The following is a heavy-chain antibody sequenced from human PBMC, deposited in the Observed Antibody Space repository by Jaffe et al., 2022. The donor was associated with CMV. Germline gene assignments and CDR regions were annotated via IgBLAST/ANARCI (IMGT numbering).Heavy chain of an antibody. CDR2: IYYSGST. CDR1: GGSISSYY. J-gene: IGHJ6*03. D-gene: IGHD6-6*01. CDR3: ASSAREEYYYYMDV. V-gene: IGHV4-59*08. Sequence: QVQLQESGPGLVKPSETLSLTCTVSGGSISSYYWSWIRQPPGKGLEWIGYIYYSGSTNYNPSLKSRVTISVDTSKNQFSLKLSSVTAADTAVYYCASSAREEYYYYMDVWGKGTTVTVSS.